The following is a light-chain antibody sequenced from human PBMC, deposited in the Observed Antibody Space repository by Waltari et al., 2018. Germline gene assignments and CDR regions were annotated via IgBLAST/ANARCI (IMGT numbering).Light chain of an antibody. CDR2: DAS. J-gene: IGKJ4*01. Sequence: EVVLTQSPATLSLSPGESATLSCRPSESVSAYLSWYQQKPGQAPRLLIYDASNRATCIPARFSGSGSGTDFTLTISSLEPEDFAVYYCHQRTSWPLTFGGGTKVEIK. CDR3: HQRTSWPLT. CDR1: ESVSAY. V-gene: IGKV3-11*01.